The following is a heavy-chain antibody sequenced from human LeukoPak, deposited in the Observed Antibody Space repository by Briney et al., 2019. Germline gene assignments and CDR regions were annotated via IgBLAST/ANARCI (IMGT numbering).Heavy chain of an antibody. CDR3: ATLGVLGNYYYYGMDV. Sequence: ASVKVSCKVSGYTLTELSMHWVRQAPGKGLEWMGGFDPEDGETIYAQKFQGRATMTEDTSTDTAYMELSSLRSEDTAVYYCATLGVLGNYYYYGMDVWGQGTTVTVSS. V-gene: IGHV1-24*01. CDR1: GYTLTELS. CDR2: FDPEDGET. J-gene: IGHJ6*02. D-gene: IGHD7-27*01.